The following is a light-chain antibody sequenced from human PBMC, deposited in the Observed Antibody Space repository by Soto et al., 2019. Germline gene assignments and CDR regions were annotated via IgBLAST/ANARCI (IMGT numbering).Light chain of an antibody. J-gene: IGLJ1*01. Sequence: QSALTQPASVSGSPGQSITISCTGTNSDVGSYNYVSWYQQNPGKAPKLMIYEVSDRPSGISSRFSGSKSGNTASLTISGLQTEDEADYYCSSYTSSSTLFGTGTRSPS. CDR3: SSYTSSSTL. CDR2: EVS. CDR1: NSDVGSYNY. V-gene: IGLV2-14*01.